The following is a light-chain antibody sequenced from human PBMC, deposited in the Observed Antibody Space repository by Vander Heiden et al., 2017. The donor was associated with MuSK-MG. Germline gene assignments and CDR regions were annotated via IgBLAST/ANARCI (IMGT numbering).Light chain of an antibody. Sequence: EIVLTQSPATLSLSPGERATLSCRASQSVSTSLAWYQQKPGQAPRLLIYDASNRATGIPARFSGSGSGTDFPLTISSLEPEDFAVYYCQQRANWWTFGQGTKVEIK. J-gene: IGKJ1*01. CDR2: DAS. CDR1: QSVSTS. V-gene: IGKV3-11*01. CDR3: QQRANWWT.